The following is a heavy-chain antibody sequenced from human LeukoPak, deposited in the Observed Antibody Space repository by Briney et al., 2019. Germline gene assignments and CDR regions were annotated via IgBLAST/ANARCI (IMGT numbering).Heavy chain of an antibody. J-gene: IGHJ4*02. CDR1: GFTLDDYA. V-gene: IGHV3-9*01. CDR2: ISWNSGSI. D-gene: IGHD3-3*01. Sequence: PGRSLRLSCAASGFTLDDYAMHWVRQAPGKGLGWVSGISWNSGSISYADSVNGRFTISRDNAKNSRYLQTNSLRAEDAVLYYCAKAPGDFWSGYPSSFEYWGQRTLVTVCS. CDR3: AKAPGDFWSGYPSSFEY.